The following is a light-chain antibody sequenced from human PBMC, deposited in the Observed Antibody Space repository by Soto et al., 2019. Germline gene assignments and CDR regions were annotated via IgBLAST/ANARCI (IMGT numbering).Light chain of an antibody. CDR2: DAS. Sequence: IHLTQSPSYLSSSVGCRGTITGRASQGISSYLGWYQQKPGKAPNLLIYDASTLHSGVPSRFSGSGSGTEFTLTISSLQPDDFATYYCQKCKVAPFTFGGGTKVDI. CDR3: QKCKVAPFT. J-gene: IGKJ4*01. CDR1: QGISSY. V-gene: IGKV1-9*01.